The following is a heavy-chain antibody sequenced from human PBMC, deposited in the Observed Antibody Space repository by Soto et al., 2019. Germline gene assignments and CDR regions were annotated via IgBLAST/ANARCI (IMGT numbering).Heavy chain of an antibody. CDR1: GYSFTTYG. Sequence: QVQLVQSGGEVKKPGASVKVSCKTSGYSFTTYGISWVRQAPGQGLEWMGWISAYNGNTNYAQKPQXXXTXTTDTPTSTAYTELRSLRSDDTAVYYCAREGPAPYYYYGMDVWGQGSTVTVSS. CDR2: ISAYNGNT. J-gene: IGHJ6*02. V-gene: IGHV1-18*01. CDR3: AREGPAPYYYYGMDV.